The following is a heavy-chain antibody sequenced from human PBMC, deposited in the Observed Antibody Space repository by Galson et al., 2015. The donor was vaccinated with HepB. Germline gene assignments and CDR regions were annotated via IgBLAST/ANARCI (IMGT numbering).Heavy chain of an antibody. J-gene: IGHJ4*02. V-gene: IGHV3-30*18. D-gene: IGHD3-16*01. CDR1: GFTFSSYG. CDR2: ISYDGSNK. Sequence: SLRLSCAASGFTFSSYGMHWVRQAPGKGLEWVAVISYDGSNKYYADSVKGRFTISRDNSKNTLYLQMNSLRAEDTAVYYCAKDRSSRGSGYFDYWGQGTLVTVSS. CDR3: AKDRSSRGSGYFDY.